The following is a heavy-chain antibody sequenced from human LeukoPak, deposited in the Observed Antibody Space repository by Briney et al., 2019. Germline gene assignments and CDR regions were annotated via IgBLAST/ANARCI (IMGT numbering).Heavy chain of an antibody. J-gene: IGHJ6*02. V-gene: IGHV3-21*01. CDR2: ISSSSSYI. D-gene: IGHD5-12*01. CDR3: VMAYYHYGMAV. CDR1: GFTFSSYS. Sequence: GGSLRLSCAASGFTFSSYSMNWVRQAPGKGLEWVSSISSSSSYIYYADSVKGRFTISRDNAKYSLYLQMNSLRAEDTAVYYCVMAYYHYGMAVWGQGTTVTVSS.